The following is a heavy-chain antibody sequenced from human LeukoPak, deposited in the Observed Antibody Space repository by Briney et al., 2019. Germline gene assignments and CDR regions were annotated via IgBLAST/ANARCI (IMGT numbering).Heavy chain of an antibody. CDR2: IHPGESDT. CDR1: GYSFTRNW. CDR3: ARRVVNNRNWYFNL. J-gene: IGHJ2*01. D-gene: IGHD4-23*01. Sequence: GESLKISCRGSGYSFTRNWIGWVRQMPGKGLEWMGIIHPGESDTRYSPSFQGQVTISADKSINTAYLQWSSLKASDTAMYYCARRVVNNRNWYFNLWGRGTLVTVSS. V-gene: IGHV5-51*01.